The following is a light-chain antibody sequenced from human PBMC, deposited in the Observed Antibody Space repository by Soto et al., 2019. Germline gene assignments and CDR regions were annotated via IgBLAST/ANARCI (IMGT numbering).Light chain of an antibody. CDR2: RNN. Sequence: QSVLTQPPLASGTPGQRVTISCSGSSSNIGSNYVYWYQQLPGTAPKLLMYRNNQRPSGVPDRFSGSKSGTSASLAIGGLRPEDGADYYCAGWDDSLSGQVFGGGTKLTVL. V-gene: IGLV1-47*01. J-gene: IGLJ2*01. CDR1: SSNIGSNY. CDR3: AGWDDSLSGQV.